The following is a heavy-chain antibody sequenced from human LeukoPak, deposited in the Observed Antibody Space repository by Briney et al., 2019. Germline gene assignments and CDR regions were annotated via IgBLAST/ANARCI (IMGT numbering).Heavy chain of an antibody. J-gene: IGHJ4*02. CDR1: GYTFTSYD. V-gene: IGHV1-8*01. CDR2: MNPNSGNT. Sequence: ASVKVSCKASGYTFTSYDINWVRQATGQGLEWMGWMNPNSGNTGYAQKFQGRVTMTRNTSISTAYMELSSLRSEDTAVYYCARGFQQLGDFDYWGQGTPVTVSS. D-gene: IGHD6-13*01. CDR3: ARGFQQLGDFDY.